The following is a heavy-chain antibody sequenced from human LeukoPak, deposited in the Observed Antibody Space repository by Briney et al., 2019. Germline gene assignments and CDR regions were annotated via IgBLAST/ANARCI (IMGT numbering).Heavy chain of an antibody. CDR3: ARAEYFDWLFSTL. CDR1: GFTVSSNY. Sequence: GGSLRLSCAASGFTVSSNYMSWVRQAPGKGLEWVSVIYSGGSTYYADSVKGRFTISRDNSKNTLYLQMNSLRAEDTAVYYCARAEYFDWLFSTLWGQGTLVTVST. J-gene: IGHJ4*02. V-gene: IGHV3-66*02. CDR2: IYSGGST. D-gene: IGHD3-9*01.